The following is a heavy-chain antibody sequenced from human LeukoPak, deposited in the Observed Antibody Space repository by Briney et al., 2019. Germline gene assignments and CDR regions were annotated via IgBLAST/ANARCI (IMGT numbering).Heavy chain of an antibody. CDR1: GFTFSFYM. CDR2: ISTSSSHI. V-gene: IGHV3-21*01. Sequence: PGGSLRLSCTASGFTFSFYMMNWVRQAPGKGLEWVSSISTSSSHIYYADSLKGRSTVSRDNAKSSLYLQMNNLRAEDAAVYYCARDDNWNDKPFDLWGQGTLVTVSS. CDR3: ARDDNWNDKPFDL. J-gene: IGHJ4*02. D-gene: IGHD1-20*01.